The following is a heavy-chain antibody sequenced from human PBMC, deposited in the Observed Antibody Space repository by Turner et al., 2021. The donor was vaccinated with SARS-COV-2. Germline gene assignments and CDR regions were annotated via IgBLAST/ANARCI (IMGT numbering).Heavy chain of an antibody. D-gene: IGHD2-15*01. Sequence: EVQLVESGGGLVQPGGSLRLSCAASGFTFSSYWMNWVRQAPGKGLEWVANIKQDGSEKYYVDSVKGRFTISRDNAKNSLYLQMNSLRAEDTAVYYCAREESGSFGAYGMAVWGQGTTVTVSS. CDR3: AREESGSFGAYGMAV. CDR1: GFTFSSYW. V-gene: IGHV3-7*03. J-gene: IGHJ6*02. CDR2: IKQDGSEK.